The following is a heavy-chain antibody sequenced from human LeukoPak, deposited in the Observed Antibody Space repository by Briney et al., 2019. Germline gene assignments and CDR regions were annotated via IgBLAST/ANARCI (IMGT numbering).Heavy chain of an antibody. V-gene: IGHV3-48*03. CDR3: ARDPYYYSSGYYDY. J-gene: IGHJ4*02. CDR2: ISSSGSTI. Sequence: GGSLRLSCAASGFTFSSYEMNWVRQAPGKGLEWVSYISSSGSTIYYADSVKGRFTISRDNAKNSLYVQMNSLRAEDTAVYYSARDPYYYSSGYYDYWGQGTLVTVSS. D-gene: IGHD3-22*01. CDR1: GFTFSSYE.